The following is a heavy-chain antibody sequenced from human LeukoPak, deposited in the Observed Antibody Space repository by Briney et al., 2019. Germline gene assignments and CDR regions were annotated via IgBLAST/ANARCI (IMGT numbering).Heavy chain of an antibody. CDR3: ARRGITGTIGYVDY. Sequence: SETLSLTCTVSGGSISSSSYYWGWIRQPPGKEREWIGSIYYSGSTYYNPSLKSRVTISVDTSKNQFSLKLSSVTAADTAVYYCARRGITGTIGYVDYWGQGTLVTVSS. CDR1: GGSISSSSYY. D-gene: IGHD1-20*01. V-gene: IGHV4-39*01. CDR2: IYYSGST. J-gene: IGHJ4*02.